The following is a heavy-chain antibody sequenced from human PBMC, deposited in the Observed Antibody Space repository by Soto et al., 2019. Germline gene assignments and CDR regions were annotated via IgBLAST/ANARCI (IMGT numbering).Heavy chain of an antibody. CDR1: GFTFSSYS. J-gene: IGHJ3*02. CDR2: ISSSSSTI. D-gene: IGHD2-21*02. V-gene: IGHV3-48*02. CDR3: ARDGSAGVVVTAAFDI. Sequence: EVQLVESGGGLVQPGGSLRRSCAASGFTFSSYSMNWVRQAPGKGLEWVSYISSSSSTIYYADSVKGRFTISRDNAKNSLYLQMNSLRDEDTAVYYCARDGSAGVVVTAAFDIWGQGTMVTVSS.